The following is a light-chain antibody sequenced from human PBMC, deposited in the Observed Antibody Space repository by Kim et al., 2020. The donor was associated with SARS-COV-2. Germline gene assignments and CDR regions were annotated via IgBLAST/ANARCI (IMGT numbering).Light chain of an antibody. CDR3: CSYAGTYILV. J-gene: IGLJ7*01. V-gene: IGLV2-11*01. CDR2: DVS. Sequence: QSALTQPRSVSGSPGQSVTISCTGTSSDVGDYDYVSWYQHHPGKAPKLMIYDVSERPSGVPDRFSASKSGNTASLTISGLQAEDEAEYYCCSYAGTYILVFGGGTQLTVL. CDR1: SSDVGDYDY.